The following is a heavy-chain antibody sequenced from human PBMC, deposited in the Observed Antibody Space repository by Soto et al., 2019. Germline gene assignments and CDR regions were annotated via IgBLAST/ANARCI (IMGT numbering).Heavy chain of an antibody. J-gene: IGHJ4*02. Sequence: QVQLQESGPGLVKPSGTLSLTCAVSGGSISSSNWWSWVRQPPGKRLEWIGEIYHSGSTNYNPSLKSRVTISVDKSKNQFSLKLSAVTAADTAVYYCARAFDYGDYVSGHFDYWGQGTLFTVSS. CDR1: GGSISSSNW. CDR3: ARAFDYGDYVSGHFDY. V-gene: IGHV4-4*02. D-gene: IGHD4-17*01. CDR2: IYHSGST.